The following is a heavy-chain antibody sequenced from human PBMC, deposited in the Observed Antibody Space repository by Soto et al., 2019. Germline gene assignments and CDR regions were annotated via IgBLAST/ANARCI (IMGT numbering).Heavy chain of an antibody. D-gene: IGHD5-18*01. J-gene: IGHJ6*03. Sequence: GGSLRLSCAASGFTFSSYGMHWVRQAPGKGLEWVAVIWYDGSNKYYADSVKGRFTISRDNSKNTLYLQMNSLRAEDTAVYYCARDRRRWIQQYYYYYMDVWGKGTTVTVSS. CDR3: ARDRRRWIQQYYYYYMDV. CDR1: GFTFSSYG. V-gene: IGHV3-33*01. CDR2: IWYDGSNK.